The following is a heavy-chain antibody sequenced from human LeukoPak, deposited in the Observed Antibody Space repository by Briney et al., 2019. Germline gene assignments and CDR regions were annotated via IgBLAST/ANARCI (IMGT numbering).Heavy chain of an antibody. J-gene: IGHJ3*02. CDR3: ARRERDFDFHI. CDR2: ISSSGSTI. D-gene: IGHD3-9*01. CDR1: GFTFSSYW. V-gene: IGHV3-48*04. Sequence: TGGSLRPSCVASGFTFSSYWMTWVRQAPGKGLEWVSYISSSGSTIYYADSVKGRFTISRDNAKNALFLQMNSLRPEDTAMYYCARRERDFDFHIWGQGTMVTVSS.